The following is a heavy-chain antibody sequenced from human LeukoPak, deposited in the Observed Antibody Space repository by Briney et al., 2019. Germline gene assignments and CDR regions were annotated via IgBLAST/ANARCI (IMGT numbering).Heavy chain of an antibody. J-gene: IGHJ4*02. Sequence: GGSLRLSCAASGFTFSSYAMSWVRQAPGKGLEGVSGISGSGGSTYYADSVRGRFTISRDNSKNTLYLQMNSLRAEDTAVYYCAKGWLPHSEFDHWGQGTLVTVSS. CDR2: ISGSGGST. CDR1: GFTFSSYA. V-gene: IGHV3-23*01. CDR3: AKGWLPHSEFDH. D-gene: IGHD5-12*01.